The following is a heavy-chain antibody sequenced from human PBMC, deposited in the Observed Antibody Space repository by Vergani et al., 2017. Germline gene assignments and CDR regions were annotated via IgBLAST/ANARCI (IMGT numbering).Heavy chain of an antibody. D-gene: IGHD3-22*01. V-gene: IGHV4-4*07. CDR1: GGSISSFY. CDR2: IYPSGST. Sequence: QVQLQESGPGLVKPSETLSLTCSVSGGSISSFYWSWIRQPAGKGLGWFGRIYPSGSTNYNPSLKSRVTISVDTSKNQFSLKLSSVTAADTAVYYCERDGDYYDSRMRPDPLNYWYFDLWGRGTLVTVSS. CDR3: ERDGDYYDSRMRPDPLNYWYFDL. J-gene: IGHJ2*01.